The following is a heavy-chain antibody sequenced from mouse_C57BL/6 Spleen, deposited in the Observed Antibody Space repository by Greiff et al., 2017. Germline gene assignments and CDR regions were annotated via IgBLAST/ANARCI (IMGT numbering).Heavy chain of an antibody. Sequence: VKLMESGPGLVAPSQSLSITCTVSGFSLTSYGVHWVRQPPGKGLEWLVVIWSDGSTTYNSALKSRLSISKDNSKSQVFLKMNSLQTDDTAMYYCARSYYYGSSNAMDYWGQGTSVTVSS. CDR3: ARSYYYGSSNAMDY. V-gene: IGHV2-6*03. CDR1: GFSLTSYG. CDR2: IWSDGST. D-gene: IGHD1-1*01. J-gene: IGHJ4*01.